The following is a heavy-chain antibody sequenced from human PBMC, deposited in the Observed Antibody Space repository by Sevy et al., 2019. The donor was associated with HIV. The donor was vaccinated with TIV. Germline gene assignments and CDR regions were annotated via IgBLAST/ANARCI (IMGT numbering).Heavy chain of an antibody. D-gene: IGHD1-26*01. CDR1: GYTFTGYY. CDR2: VNPNNGGT. CDR3: ARDLGEVGATFDY. J-gene: IGHJ4*02. V-gene: IGHV1-2*02. Sequence: ASVKVSCKASGYTFTGYYIHWVRQVPGQGLEWVGWVNPNNGGTNYAQKFQGRVTMTRNTSINTAYMELSRLTSDDTAMYYCARDLGEVGATFDYWGQGTLVTVSS.